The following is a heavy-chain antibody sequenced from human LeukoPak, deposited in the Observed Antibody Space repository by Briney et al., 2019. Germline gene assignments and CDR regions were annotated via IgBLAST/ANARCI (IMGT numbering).Heavy chain of an antibody. J-gene: IGHJ6*02. CDR1: GYTLTGYY. V-gene: IGHV1-2*02. CDR2: INPNSGGT. D-gene: IGHD3-9*01. CDR3: ARDPPGYFDWLSAISRISHYYYYGMDV. Sequence: ASVKVSCKASGYTLTGYYIHWVRQAPGQGLEWMGWINPNSGGTNYAQKFQGRVTMTRDTSISTAYMELSRLRSDDTAVYYCARDPPGYFDWLSAISRISHYYYYGMDVWGQGTTVTVSS.